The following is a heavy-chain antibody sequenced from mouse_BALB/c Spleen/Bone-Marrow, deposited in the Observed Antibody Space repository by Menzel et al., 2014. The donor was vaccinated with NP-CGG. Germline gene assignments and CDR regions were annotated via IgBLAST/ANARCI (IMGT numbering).Heavy chain of an antibody. CDR3: ARDRELSYAMDY. CDR2: IWAGGST. J-gene: IGHJ4*01. Sequence: VMLVESGPGLVAPSQSLSITCTVSGFSLTSYGVHWVRQPPGKGLEWLGVIWAGGSTNYNSALMSRLSISKDNSKSQLFLKMNSLQTDDTAMYYCARDRELSYAMDYWGQGTSVTVSS. V-gene: IGHV2-9*02. CDR1: GFSLTSYG. D-gene: IGHD3-1*01.